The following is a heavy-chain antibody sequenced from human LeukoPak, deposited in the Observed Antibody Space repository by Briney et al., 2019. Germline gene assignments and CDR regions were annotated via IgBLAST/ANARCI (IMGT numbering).Heavy chain of an antibody. J-gene: IGHJ3*02. CDR2: INTNTGNP. CDR1: GYTFTSYG. V-gene: IGHV7-4-1*02. CDR3: ARPTSSSWRGDAFDI. Sequence: ASVKVSCKASGYTFTSYGISWVRQAPGQGLEWMGWINTNTGNPTYAQGFTGRFVFSLDTSVSTAYLQISSLKAEDTAVYYCARPTSSSWRGDAFDIWGQGTMVTVSS. D-gene: IGHD6-13*01.